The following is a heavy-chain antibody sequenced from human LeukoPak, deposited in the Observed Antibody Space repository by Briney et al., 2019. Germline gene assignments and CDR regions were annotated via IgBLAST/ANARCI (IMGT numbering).Heavy chain of an antibody. V-gene: IGHV4-4*07. J-gene: IGHJ4*02. CDR2: MYPSGRT. CDR3: ARGLEDHAGIPDY. Sequence: SETLSLTCSVSGGSISSYYWSWIRQPAGKGLEWIGLMYPSGRTDYKSSLKRRVTMSVDTSKNQFFLNLSSVSAADTAVYYCARGLEDHAGIPDYWGQGTLVTVSS. CDR1: GGSISSYY. D-gene: IGHD1-1*01.